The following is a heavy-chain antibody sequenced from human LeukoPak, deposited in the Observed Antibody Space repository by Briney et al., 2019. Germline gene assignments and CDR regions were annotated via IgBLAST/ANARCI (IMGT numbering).Heavy chain of an antibody. CDR3: ARDQRRDYGDYGGIDY. CDR2: INPNSGGT. V-gene: IGHV1-2*02. Sequence: ASVTVSCTASGYTFTVYYMHWVRQAPGQGLEWMGWINPNSGGTNYAQKFQGRVTMTRDTSISTAYMELSRLRSDDTAVYYCARDQRRDYGDYGGIDYWGQGTLVTVSS. J-gene: IGHJ4*02. CDR1: GYTFTVYY. D-gene: IGHD4-17*01.